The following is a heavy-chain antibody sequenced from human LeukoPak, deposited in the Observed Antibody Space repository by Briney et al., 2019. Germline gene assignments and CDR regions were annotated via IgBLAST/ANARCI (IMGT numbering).Heavy chain of an antibody. CDR1: GFIFSNAW. Sequence: GGSLRLSCAASGFIFSNAWMSWVRQAPGKGLEWVSFIRSNAYGGTTQYAASVKGRFTISRDDSKSIAYLQMNSLKTEDTAMYYCTRDQSPITMVRFDSWGQGTLVTVSS. CDR2: IRSNAYGGTT. V-gene: IGHV3-49*04. J-gene: IGHJ4*02. CDR3: TRDQSPITMVRFDS. D-gene: IGHD3-10*01.